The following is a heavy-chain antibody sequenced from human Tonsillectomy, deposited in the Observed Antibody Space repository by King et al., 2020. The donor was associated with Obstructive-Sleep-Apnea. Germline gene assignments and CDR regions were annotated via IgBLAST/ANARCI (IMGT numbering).Heavy chain of an antibody. CDR1: GYSFTSYW. CDR3: ARRLGGYYDSSGYYFFDY. Sequence: QLVQYGAEVKKPGESLRISCKGSGYSFTSYWISWVRQMPGKGLEWMGRIDPSDSYTNYSPSFQGHVTISADKSISTAYLQWSSLKASDTAMYYCARRLGGYYDSSGYYFFDYWGQGTLVTVSS. CDR2: IDPSDSYT. V-gene: IGHV5-10-1*01. D-gene: IGHD3-22*01. J-gene: IGHJ4*02.